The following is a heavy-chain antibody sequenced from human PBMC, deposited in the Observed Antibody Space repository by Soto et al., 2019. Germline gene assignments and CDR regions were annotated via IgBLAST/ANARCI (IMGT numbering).Heavy chain of an antibody. CDR2: IYSGGTT. CDR3: ARRYIVGVTGDY. D-gene: IGHD1-26*01. V-gene: IGHV3-53*02. J-gene: IGHJ4*02. CDR1: GFSVSSNH. Sequence: EVQLVETGGGMIQPGGSLRLSCAVSGFSVSSNHMSWVRQAPGKGLEWVSLIYSGGTTSYADSVKGRFIISRDSSKNTLFLQMNSLRVEDTAVYYCARRYIVGVTGDYWGQGTLVTVSS.